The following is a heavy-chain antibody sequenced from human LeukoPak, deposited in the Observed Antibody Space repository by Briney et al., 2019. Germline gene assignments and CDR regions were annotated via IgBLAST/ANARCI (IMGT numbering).Heavy chain of an antibody. CDR2: ISGSGGST. Sequence: GGSLRLSCAASGFTFSSYAMGWVRQAPGKGLEWVSAISGSGGSTYYADSVKGRFTISRDNSKNTLYLQMNSLRAEDTAVYYCAKVAGEQWLVWELDYWGQGTLVTVSS. J-gene: IGHJ4*02. V-gene: IGHV3-23*01. CDR1: GFTFSSYA. CDR3: AKVAGEQWLVWELDY. D-gene: IGHD6-19*01.